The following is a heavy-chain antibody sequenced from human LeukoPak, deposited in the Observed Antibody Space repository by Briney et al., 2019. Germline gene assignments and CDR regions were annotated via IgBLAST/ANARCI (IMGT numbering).Heavy chain of an antibody. V-gene: IGHV3-48*03. D-gene: IGHD5-18*01. CDR1: GFTFSSYE. J-gene: IGHJ4*02. CDR3: ARVYHNTAVVDIDY. CDR2: ITSSAGTI. Sequence: PGGSLRLSCAASGFTFSSYEMHWVRQAPGKGLEWVSYITSSAGTIYYADSVKGRFTISRDNAKSSLYLQMNSRRVEDTAVYYCARVYHNTAVVDIDYWGQGTLVTVSS.